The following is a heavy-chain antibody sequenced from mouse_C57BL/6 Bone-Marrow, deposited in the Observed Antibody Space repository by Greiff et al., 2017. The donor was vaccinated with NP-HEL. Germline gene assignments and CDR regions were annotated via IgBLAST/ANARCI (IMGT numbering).Heavy chain of an antibody. V-gene: IGHV1-50*01. Sequence: QVQLKQPGAELVKPGASVKLSCKASGYTFTSYWMQWVKQRPGQGLEWIGEIDPSDSYTNYNQKFKGKATLTVDTSSSTAYMQLSSLTSEDSAVYYCARWDYLAMDHWGQGTSVTVSS. CDR3: ARWDYLAMDH. CDR1: GYTFTSYW. CDR2: IDPSDSYT. J-gene: IGHJ4*01.